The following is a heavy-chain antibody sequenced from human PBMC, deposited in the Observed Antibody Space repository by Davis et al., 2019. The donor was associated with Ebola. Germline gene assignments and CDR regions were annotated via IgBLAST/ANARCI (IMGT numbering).Heavy chain of an antibody. D-gene: IGHD1-26*01. J-gene: IGHJ4*02. CDR3: ARQVGSGRWALDY. Sequence: SETLSLTCNVSGVSMSTEGYYWGWIRQTPGKGLEWIAIIYYSGSTHYNPSLKSRVTISVDTSKNQFSLSLNSVTAEDTALYYCARQVGSGRWALDYWGQGILVTVSS. V-gene: IGHV4-39*01. CDR2: IYYSGST. CDR1: GVSMSTEGYY.